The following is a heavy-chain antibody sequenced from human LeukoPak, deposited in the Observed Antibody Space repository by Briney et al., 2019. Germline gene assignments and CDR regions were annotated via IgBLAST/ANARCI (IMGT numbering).Heavy chain of an antibody. CDR2: ISANSGNT. CDR3: ARDVNYACDY. D-gene: IGHD3-16*01. J-gene: IGHJ4*02. CDR1: GYSFTRNG. V-gene: IGHV1-18*01. Sequence: ASVKVSCKLSGYSFTRNGIIWVRQAPGQGLEWMAWISANSGNTNYAQNFQDRVTLTTDTSTSTAYMELGSLRSDDTAVYYCARDVNYACDYWGQGTLVTVSS.